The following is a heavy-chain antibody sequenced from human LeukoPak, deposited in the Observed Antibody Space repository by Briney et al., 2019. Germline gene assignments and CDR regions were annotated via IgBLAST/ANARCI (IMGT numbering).Heavy chain of an antibody. D-gene: IGHD2-21*02. CDR3: AGQGAVTALFDY. CDR2: INHSGST. V-gene: IGHV4-34*01. J-gene: IGHJ4*02. Sequence: PSETLSLTCAVSGGSFSGYYWSWIRQPPGKGLEWIGEINHSGSTNYNPSLKSRVTISVDTSKNQFSLKLSSVTAADTAVYYCAGQGAVTALFDYWGQGTLVTVSS. CDR1: GGSFSGYY.